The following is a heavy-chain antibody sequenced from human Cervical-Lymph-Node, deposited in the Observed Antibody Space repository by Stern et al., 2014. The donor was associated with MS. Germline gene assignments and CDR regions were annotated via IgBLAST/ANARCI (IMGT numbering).Heavy chain of an antibody. CDR1: GFTFDDYA. Sequence: EVQLVESGGGLVQPGRSLRLSCAASGFTFDDYAMPWVRQVPGKGLEWVSGISWSSGSIGYADSVKGRFTISRDNAKNSLYLQMNSLRAEDTALYYCAKAMPGGYCSSTSCLGLNFDYWGQGTLVTVSS. J-gene: IGHJ4*02. V-gene: IGHV3-9*01. D-gene: IGHD2-2*03. CDR3: AKAMPGGYCSSTSCLGLNFDY. CDR2: ISWSSGSI.